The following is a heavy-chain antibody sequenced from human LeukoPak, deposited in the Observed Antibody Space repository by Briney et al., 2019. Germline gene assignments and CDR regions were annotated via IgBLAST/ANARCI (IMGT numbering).Heavy chain of an antibody. CDR3: AREPASNNFYGILTGHHDAFDI. J-gene: IGHJ3*02. D-gene: IGHD3-9*01. Sequence: ASVKVSCKASGYTFTGYYMHWVRQALGLGLEWMGWINLNSGGTKDAHKFQGLVNMTRDTSISTAYMELSRLSSDDTAVYYCAREPASNNFYGILTGHHDAFDIWGQGTMVTVSS. CDR2: INLNSGGT. CDR1: GYTFTGYY. V-gene: IGHV1-2*04.